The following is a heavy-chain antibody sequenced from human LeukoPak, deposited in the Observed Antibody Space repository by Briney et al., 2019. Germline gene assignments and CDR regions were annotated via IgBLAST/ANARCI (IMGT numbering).Heavy chain of an antibody. V-gene: IGHV4-4*02. CDR3: AREGPPTTPYH. CDR2: IYHRGST. D-gene: IGHD4-17*01. CDR1: GGSISSSNW. J-gene: IGHJ5*02. Sequence: SGTLSLTCAVSGGSISSSNWWSWVRQPPGKGLEWNGEIYHRGSTNYNPSPKSRVTMSVDKSKKQFSLNLSSVTAADTAMNYCAREGPPTTPYHWGQGTLVTVSS.